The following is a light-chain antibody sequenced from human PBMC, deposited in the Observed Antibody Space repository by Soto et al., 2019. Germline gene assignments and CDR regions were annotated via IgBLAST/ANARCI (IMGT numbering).Light chain of an antibody. V-gene: IGLV1-47*01. CDR2: RNN. CDR1: SSNIGSNY. J-gene: IGLJ2*01. CDR3: AAWDDSLSGVV. Sequence: QSVLTQPPSASGTPGQRVTISCSGSSSNIGSNYVYWYQQLPGTVPQLLIYRNNERPSGVPDRFSGSKSGTSASLAISGLRSEDEADDYCAAWDDSLSGVVFGGGTKVTVL.